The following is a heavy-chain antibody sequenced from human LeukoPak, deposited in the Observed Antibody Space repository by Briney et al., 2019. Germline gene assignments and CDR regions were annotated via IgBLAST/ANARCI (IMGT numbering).Heavy chain of an antibody. CDR1: GFTFRNYW. D-gene: IGHD3-16*01. Sequence: GGSLRLSCAASGFTFRNYWMSWVRQAPGRGLDWVATIKQDGILKHYVDSVKGRFTISRDNAANSLYLHMDSLRVEDTAVYYCARLGGETTRFDLWGQGALVTASS. CDR2: IKQDGILK. CDR3: ARLGGETTRFDL. J-gene: IGHJ5*02. V-gene: IGHV3-7*01.